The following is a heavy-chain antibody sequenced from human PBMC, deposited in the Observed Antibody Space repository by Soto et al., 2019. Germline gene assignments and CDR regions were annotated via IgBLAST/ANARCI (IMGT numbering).Heavy chain of an antibody. D-gene: IGHD1-26*01. J-gene: IGHJ4*01. CDR1: GFTFSTYA. V-gene: IGHV3-23*01. CDR2: ISGRGDST. Sequence: EVQLLESGGGLVQPGGSLRLSCAASGFTFSTYAMRWVRQAPGKGLEWVSAISGRGDSTYYADSVKGRFTISRDNSKDTLYLQMNSPRAEDTAVYYCARRGSGSYYDYWGHGTLVTVSS. CDR3: ARRGSGSYYDY.